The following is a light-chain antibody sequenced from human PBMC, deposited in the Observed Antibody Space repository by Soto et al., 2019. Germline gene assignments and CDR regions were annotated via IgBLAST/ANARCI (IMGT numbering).Light chain of an antibody. CDR3: QQYYSTPPYT. CDR2: WAS. J-gene: IGKJ2*01. V-gene: IGKV4-1*01. CDR1: QSILYSSNNKNY. Sequence: DIVMTQSPDSLAVSLGARATINCKSSQSILYSSNNKNYLAWYQQKPGQPPKLPIYWASTRESGVPDRFSGSGSGTDFTLTISSLQAEDVAVYYCQQYYSTPPYTFGQGTKLEIK.